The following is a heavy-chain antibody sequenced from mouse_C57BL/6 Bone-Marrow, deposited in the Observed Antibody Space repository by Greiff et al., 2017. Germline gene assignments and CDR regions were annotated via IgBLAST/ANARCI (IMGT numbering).Heavy chain of an antibody. CDR3: ARYNSLWDFDV. CDR2: IWSGGST. J-gene: IGHJ1*03. D-gene: IGHD1-3*01. CDR1: GFSLTSYG. Sequence: QVQLKESGPGLVQPSQSLSITCTVSGFSLTSYGVHWVRQSPGKGLEWLGVIWSGGSTDDNAAFISSLSISKDKSKSHVFFKMNSLQADDTAIYYCARYNSLWDFDVWGTGTTVTVSS. V-gene: IGHV2-2*01.